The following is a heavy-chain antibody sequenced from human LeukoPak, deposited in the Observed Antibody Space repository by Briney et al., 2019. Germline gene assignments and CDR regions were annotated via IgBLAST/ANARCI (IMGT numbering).Heavy chain of an antibody. CDR3: ARDWGPYDYVWGSYRRGAFDY. CDR2: IIPILGIA. D-gene: IGHD3-16*02. CDR1: GGTFSSYA. Sequence: SVKVSCKASGGTFSSYAISWVRQAPGQGLEWMGRIIPILGIANYAQKFQGRVTITADKSTSTAYMELSSLRSEDTAVYYCARDWGPYDYVWGSYRRGAFDYWGQGTLVTVSS. J-gene: IGHJ4*02. V-gene: IGHV1-69*04.